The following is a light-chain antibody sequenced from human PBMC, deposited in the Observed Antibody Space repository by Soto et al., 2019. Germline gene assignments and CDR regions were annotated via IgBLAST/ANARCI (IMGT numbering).Light chain of an antibody. CDR3: QQYFGSLYT. CDR2: AAS. Sequence: SVLTQSPGTLSLSPGEGATLSCRTSQSISSTYLAWYQQRRGQAPRLLIYAASSRATGIPDRFSGSGSGTDFTLTISRLEPEVFAVYYCQQYFGSLYTFGQGTKLEIK. J-gene: IGKJ2*01. V-gene: IGKV3-20*01. CDR1: QSISSTY.